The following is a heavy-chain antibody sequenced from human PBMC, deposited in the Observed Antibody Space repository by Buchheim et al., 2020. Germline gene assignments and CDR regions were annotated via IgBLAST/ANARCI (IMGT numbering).Heavy chain of an antibody. V-gene: IGHV3-23*04. CDR3: ANNWNCDH. CDR1: GFTFSSYA. Sequence: VQLVESGGGLVQPGGSLRLSCVASGFTFSSYAMSWVRQAPAKGLEWVSAISYSGDRTYYADSAKGRFTISRDNSQNTVYLQMNSLRAEDTAVYYCANNWNCDHWGQGSL. CDR2: ISYSGDRT. J-gene: IGHJ5*02. D-gene: IGHD1-7*01.